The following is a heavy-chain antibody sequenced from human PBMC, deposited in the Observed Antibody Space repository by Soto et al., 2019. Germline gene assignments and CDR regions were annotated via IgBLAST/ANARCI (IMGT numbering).Heavy chain of an antibody. CDR2: INAGNGNT. CDR3: ARVRRGYYYGSGSYATFDP. Sequence: ASVKVSCKASGYTFTSYAMHWVRQAPGQRLEWMGWINAGNGNTKYSQKFQGRVTITRDTSASTAYMELSSLRSEDTAVYYCARVRRGYYYGSGSYATFDPWGQGTLVTVSS. D-gene: IGHD3-10*01. J-gene: IGHJ5*02. V-gene: IGHV1-3*01. CDR1: GYTFTSYA.